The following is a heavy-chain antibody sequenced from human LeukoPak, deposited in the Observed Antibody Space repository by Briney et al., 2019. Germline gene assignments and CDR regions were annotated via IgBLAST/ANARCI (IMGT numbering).Heavy chain of an antibody. CDR1: GFTFSSHW. CDR3: ARAKDTAMATYYYYGMDV. CDR2: IKQDGSEK. Sequence: GGSLRLSCAASGFTFSSHWMSWVRQAPGKGLEWVANIKQDGSEKYHVDSVKGRFTISRDNAKNSLSLLMNSLRAEDTAVYYCARAKDTAMATYYYYGMDVWGQGTTVTVSS. D-gene: IGHD5-18*01. V-gene: IGHV3-7*01. J-gene: IGHJ6*02.